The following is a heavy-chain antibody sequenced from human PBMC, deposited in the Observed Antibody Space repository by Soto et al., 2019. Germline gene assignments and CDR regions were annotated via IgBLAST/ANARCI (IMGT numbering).Heavy chain of an antibody. J-gene: IGHJ4*02. CDR2: IIPIFGTA. D-gene: IGHD6-13*01. CDR3: ARGAIAAAGIWDD. Sequence: SVQVSCKASGGTFSSYAISWVRQAPGQGLEWMGGIIPIFGTANYAQKFQGRVTITADESTSTAYMELSSLRSEDTAVYYCARGAIAAAGIWDDWGQGTLVTVSS. V-gene: IGHV1-69*13. CDR1: GGTFSSYA.